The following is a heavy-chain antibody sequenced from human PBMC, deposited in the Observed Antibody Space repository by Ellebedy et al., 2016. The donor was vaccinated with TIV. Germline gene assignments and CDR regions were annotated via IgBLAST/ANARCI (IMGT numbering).Heavy chain of an antibody. D-gene: IGHD2-15*01. CDR3: ARVFQGVVDYFEY. CDR2: IHPNAIVT. CDR1: GFTFSSYW. Sequence: PGGSLRPSCEVSGFTFSSYWMHWVRQTPEKGLVWVSRIHPNAIVTSYADSVKGRFTISRDNAKNTLFLQMNSLRAEDTAVYYCARVFQGVVDYFEYWGQGTLVTVSS. V-gene: IGHV3-74*01. J-gene: IGHJ4*02.